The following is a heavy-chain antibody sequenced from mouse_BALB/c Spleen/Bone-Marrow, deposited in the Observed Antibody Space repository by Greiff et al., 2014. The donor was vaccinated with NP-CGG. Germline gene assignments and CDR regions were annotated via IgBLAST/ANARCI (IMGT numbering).Heavy chain of an antibody. V-gene: IGHV5-9-3*01. J-gene: IGHJ1*01. CDR2: ISSSGSYT. CDR1: GFTFSTYA. CDR3: SRLRMITTYFDV. Sequence: EVQVVESGGGLAKPGGSLQLSCAASGFTFSTYAMSWVRQTPEKRLEWVATISSSGSYTYYPDSVKGRFTISRDNAKNTLYLQMNSLRSEDTAMFYCSRLRMITTYFDVWGAGTTVTVSS. D-gene: IGHD2-4*01.